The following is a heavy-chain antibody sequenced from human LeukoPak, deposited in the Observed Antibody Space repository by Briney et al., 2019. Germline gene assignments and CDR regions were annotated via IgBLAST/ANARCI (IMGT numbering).Heavy chain of an antibody. CDR2: ISGSGTTT. Sequence: PGGSLRLSCVASGFTFSSFGLAWVRQAPGKGLEWVSIISGSGTTTFYADSVRGRFTVSRDNSKSTLFLQMNTLRAEDAAVYYCAKASKYCGGGCYSYLDFWGQGAPVTVSS. D-gene: IGHD2-21*02. CDR1: GFTFSSFG. V-gene: IGHV3-23*01. J-gene: IGHJ4*02. CDR3: AKASKYCGGGCYSYLDF.